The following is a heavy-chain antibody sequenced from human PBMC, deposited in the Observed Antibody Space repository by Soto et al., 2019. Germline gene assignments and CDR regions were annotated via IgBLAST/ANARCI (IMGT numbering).Heavy chain of an antibody. CDR3: ARQRRIPTLSYYYGMDV. V-gene: IGHV4-31*03. D-gene: IGHD4-17*01. CDR2: IYYSGST. J-gene: IGHJ6*02. Sequence: PSETLSLTCTVSGGSISSGGYYLSWIRQHPGKGLEWIGYIYYSGSTYYNPSLKSRVTISVDTSKNQFSLKLSSVTAADTAVYYCARQRRIPTLSYYYGMDVWGQGTTVTVSS. CDR1: GGSISSGGYY.